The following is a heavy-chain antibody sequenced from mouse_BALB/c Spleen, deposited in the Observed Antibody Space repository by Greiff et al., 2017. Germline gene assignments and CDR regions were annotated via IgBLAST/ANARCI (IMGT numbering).Heavy chain of an antibody. Sequence: VQLQQSGAELVRPGTSVKVSCKASGYAFTNYLIEWVKQRPGQGLEWIGVINPGSGGTNYNEKFKGKATLTADKSSSTAYMQLSSLTSDDSAVYFCARSLLRLRYFDVWGAGTRSPSPQ. CDR2: INPGSGGT. D-gene: IGHD1-2*01. CDR3: ARSLLRLRYFDV. J-gene: IGHJ1*01. CDR1: GYAFTNYL. V-gene: IGHV1-54*03.